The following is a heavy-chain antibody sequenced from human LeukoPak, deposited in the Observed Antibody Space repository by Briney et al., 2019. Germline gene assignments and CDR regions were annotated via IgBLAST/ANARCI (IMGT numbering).Heavy chain of an antibody. Sequence: GGSLRLSCAASGFTFSSYGMHWVRQAPGKGLEWVAVIWYDGSNKYYADSVKGRFTISRDNSKNVMSLQMDSLTREDTAVYYCAKEGSANYLSFDHWGQGTLVTVSS. CDR3: AKEGSANYLSFDH. CDR2: IWYDGSNK. J-gene: IGHJ4*02. D-gene: IGHD4/OR15-4a*01. CDR1: GFTFSSYG. V-gene: IGHV3-33*03.